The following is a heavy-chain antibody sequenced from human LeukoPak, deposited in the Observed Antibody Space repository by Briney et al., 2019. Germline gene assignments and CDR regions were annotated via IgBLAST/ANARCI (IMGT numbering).Heavy chain of an antibody. CDR1: GGSFSGYY. CDR3: AHIAAPLVYFNS. CDR2: INHSGST. Sequence: PSETLSLTCAVYGGSFSGYYWSWIRQPPGKGLEWIGEINHSGSTNYNPSLKSRVTISVDTSKNQFSLKLSSVTAADTAVYYCAHIAAPLVYFNSWGQETLVTVSS. J-gene: IGHJ4*02. D-gene: IGHD6-13*01. V-gene: IGHV4-34*01.